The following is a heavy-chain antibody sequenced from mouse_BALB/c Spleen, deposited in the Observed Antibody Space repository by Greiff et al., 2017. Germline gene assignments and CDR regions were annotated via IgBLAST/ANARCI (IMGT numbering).Heavy chain of an antibody. CDR1: GFSLTSYG. Sequence: QLQQSGPGLVAPSQSLSITCTVSGFSLTSYGVHWVRQPPGKGLEWLGVIWAGGSTNYNSALMSRLSISKDNSKSQVFLKMNSLQTDDTAMYYCARGGRNGYDVRFAYWGQGTLVTVSA. D-gene: IGHD2-2*01. V-gene: IGHV2-9*02. CDR3: ARGGRNGYDVRFAY. CDR2: IWAGGST. J-gene: IGHJ3*01.